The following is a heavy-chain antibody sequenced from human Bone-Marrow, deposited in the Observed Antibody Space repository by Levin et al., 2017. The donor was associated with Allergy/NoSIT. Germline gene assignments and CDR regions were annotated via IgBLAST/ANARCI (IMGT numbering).Heavy chain of an antibody. J-gene: IGHJ4*02. Sequence: LTGGSLRLSCVASGFTFSNYGIHWVRQAPGKGLEWVAVISYDGSNRFYADSVKGRFTISRDNSKNTVYLQMNSLRAEDTAVYYCAKDPNMVLWVRGVITGDYWGQGTLVTVSS. CDR1: GFTFSNYG. CDR3: AKDPNMVLWVRGVITGDY. CDR2: ISYDGSNR. V-gene: IGHV3-30*18. D-gene: IGHD3-10*01.